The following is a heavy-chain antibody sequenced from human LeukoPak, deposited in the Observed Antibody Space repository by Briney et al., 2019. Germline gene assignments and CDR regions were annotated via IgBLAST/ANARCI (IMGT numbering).Heavy chain of an antibody. D-gene: IGHD1-26*01. CDR1: GYTLTDYY. Sequence: GASVTVSCKASGYTLTDYYMHWVRQAPGQGLEWMGWINHISGDTNSAQKFQDRVTMTRDTSISPAYMDLSRLTSDDTAIYYCARDWRGSYFPDFWGQGTLVTVSS. J-gene: IGHJ4*02. V-gene: IGHV1-2*02. CDR3: ARDWRGSYFPDF. CDR2: INHISGDT.